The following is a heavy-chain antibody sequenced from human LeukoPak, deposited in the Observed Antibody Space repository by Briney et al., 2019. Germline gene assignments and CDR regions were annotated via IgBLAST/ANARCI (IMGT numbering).Heavy chain of an antibody. CDR3: ARDMLKLVVGSYCPFDY. D-gene: IGHD1-26*01. V-gene: IGHV3-48*04. CDR2: IISSSSTI. Sequence: PGGSLRLSCAASGFTFSSYSMNWVRQAPGKGLEWVSYIISSSSTIYYADSVKGRFTISRDNAKNSLYLQMNSLRAEDTAVYYCARDMLKLVVGSYCPFDYWGQGTLVTVSS. CDR1: GFTFSSYS. J-gene: IGHJ4*02.